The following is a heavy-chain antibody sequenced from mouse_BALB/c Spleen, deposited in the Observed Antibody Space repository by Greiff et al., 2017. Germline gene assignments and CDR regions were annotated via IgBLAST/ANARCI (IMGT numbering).Heavy chain of an antibody. CDR1: GFTFSSYG. D-gene: IGHD3-3*01. V-gene: IGHV5-6*02. J-gene: IGHJ4*01. Sequence: EVKLVESGGDLVKPGGSLKLSCAASGFTFSSYGMSWVRQTPDKRLEWVATISSGGSYTYYPDSVKGRFTISRDNAKNTLYLQMSSLKSEDTAMYYCAREKGDEFDGAHDYAMWYRGEGAPVTV. CDR3: AREKGDEFDGAHDYAMWY. CDR2: ISSGGSYT.